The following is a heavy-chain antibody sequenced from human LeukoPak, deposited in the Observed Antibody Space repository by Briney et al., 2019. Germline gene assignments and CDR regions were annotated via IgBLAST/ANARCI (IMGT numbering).Heavy chain of an antibody. CDR1: GFTFSGYS. V-gene: IGHV3-21*01. CDR2: ISSSSSYI. J-gene: IGHJ4*02. D-gene: IGHD3-22*01. Sequence: GGSLRLSCAASGFTFSGYSVNWVRQAPGKGLEWVSSISSSSSYIYYADSVKGRFTISRDNAKNSLYLQMNSLRAEDTAVYYCARLLHYYDSSGYYHYFDYWGQGTLVTVSS. CDR3: ARLLHYYDSSGYYHYFDY.